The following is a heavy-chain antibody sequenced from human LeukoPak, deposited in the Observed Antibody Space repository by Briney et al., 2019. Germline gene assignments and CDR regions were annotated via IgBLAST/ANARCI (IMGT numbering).Heavy chain of an antibody. Sequence: GGSLRLSCAASGFTFSSYAMHWVRQAPGKGLEWVAVISYDGSNKYYVDSVKGRFTISRDNSKNTLYLQMNSLRAEDTAVYYCARAMVDTAMGFDYWGQGTLVTVSS. CDR2: ISYDGSNK. CDR3: ARAMVDTAMGFDY. CDR1: GFTFSSYA. V-gene: IGHV3-30-3*01. D-gene: IGHD5-18*01. J-gene: IGHJ4*02.